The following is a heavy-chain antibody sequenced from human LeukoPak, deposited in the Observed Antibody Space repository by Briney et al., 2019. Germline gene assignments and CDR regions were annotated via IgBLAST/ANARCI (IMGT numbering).Heavy chain of an antibody. J-gene: IGHJ3*02. D-gene: IGHD4-17*01. CDR2: IYYSGST. CDR1: GGSISSGGYY. Sequence: SETLSLTCTVSGGSISSGGYYWSWIRQHPGKGLEWIGYIYYSGSTYYNPSLKSRVTISVDTPKNQFSLKLSSVTAADTAVYYCAREGLRGTVTTGNAFDIWGQGTMVTVSS. CDR3: AREGLRGTVTTGNAFDI. V-gene: IGHV4-31*03.